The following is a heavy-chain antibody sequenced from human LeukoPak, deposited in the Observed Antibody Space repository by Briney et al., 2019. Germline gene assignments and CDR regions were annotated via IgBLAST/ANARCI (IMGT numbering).Heavy chain of an antibody. D-gene: IGHD3-22*01. CDR3: ARAPYDSGGYYDYYFDY. V-gene: IGHV4-59*08. Sequence: PSETLSLTCTVSGGPISSYYWSWIRQPPGKGLEWIGYIYYSGSTNYNPSLKSRVTISVDTSKNQFSLKLSSVTAADTVVYYCARAPYDSGGYYDYYFDYWGQGTLDTVSS. CDR1: GGPISSYY. J-gene: IGHJ4*02. CDR2: IYYSGST.